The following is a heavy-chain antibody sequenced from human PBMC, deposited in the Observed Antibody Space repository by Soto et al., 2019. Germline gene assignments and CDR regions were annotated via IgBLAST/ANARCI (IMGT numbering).Heavy chain of an antibody. CDR2: MSSEGNRQ. J-gene: IGHJ3*02. V-gene: IGHV3-30*03. CDR1: GFPFSSYG. CDR3: ARGHAPVIHSSFEI. Sequence: QMQLVDSGGGVVQPGTSLSVSCEVSGFPFSSYGMHWVPQAPGKGLEWVGAMSSEGNRQDYEDSVRGRFSISRDNSKNTLYLQMNSLRGDDTAVYYCARGHAPVIHSSFEIWGEGTVVTVSS.